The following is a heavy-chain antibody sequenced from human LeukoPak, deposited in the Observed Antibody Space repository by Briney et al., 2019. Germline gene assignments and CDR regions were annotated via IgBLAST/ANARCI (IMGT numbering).Heavy chain of an antibody. V-gene: IGHV1-24*01. D-gene: IGHD3-10*01. Sequence: ASVKVSCKVSGYTLTEFSMHWVRQAPGKGLEWMGGFDPEDGETIYAQKFQGRVTMTEDTSTDTAYMELSSLRSEDTAVYYCATDTGLCGSGSYYQDVDYWGQGTLVTVSS. J-gene: IGHJ4*02. CDR3: ATDTGLCGSGSYYQDVDY. CDR1: GYTLTEFS. CDR2: FDPEDGET.